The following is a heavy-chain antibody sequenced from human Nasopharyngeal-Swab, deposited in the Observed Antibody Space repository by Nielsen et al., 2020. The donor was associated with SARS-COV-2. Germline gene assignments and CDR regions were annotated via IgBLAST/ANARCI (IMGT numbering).Heavy chain of an antibody. D-gene: IGHD5-18*01. CDR1: GFTFSNYW. Sequence: GESLKISCAASGFTFSNYWKHWVRQAPGKGLVWVSRINSDGSSTSYADSVKGRFTISRDNAKNTLFLQMNSLRGEDTAVYYCASPRHSYGTYYYYGMDVWGQGTTVTVSS. J-gene: IGHJ6*02. V-gene: IGHV3-74*01. CDR3: ASPRHSYGTYYYYGMDV. CDR2: INSDGSST.